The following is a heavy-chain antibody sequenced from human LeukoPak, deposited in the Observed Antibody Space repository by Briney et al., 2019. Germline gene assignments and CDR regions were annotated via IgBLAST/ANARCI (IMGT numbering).Heavy chain of an antibody. V-gene: IGHV3-23*01. CDR2: IGASGGST. Sequence: TGGSLRLSCATSGFTFSSYAMSWVRQAPGKGLEWVSGIGASGGSTYYADSVKGRFTISRDNSKNTLYLQMNSLRTEDTAVYYCAKAEGYDILTGPDYWGQGTLVTVSS. J-gene: IGHJ4*02. CDR1: GFTFSSYA. CDR3: AKAEGYDILTGPDY. D-gene: IGHD3-9*01.